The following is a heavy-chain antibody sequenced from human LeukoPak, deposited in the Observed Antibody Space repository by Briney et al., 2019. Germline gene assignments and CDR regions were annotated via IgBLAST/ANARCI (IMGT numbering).Heavy chain of an antibody. V-gene: IGHV3-7*01. CDR1: GFTFSNYW. J-gene: IGHJ4*02. CDR3: VPLNWNPPGDFDR. D-gene: IGHD1-20*01. Sequence: GGSLRLSCAASGFTFSNYWMNWVRQAPGKGLEWVANITEDGSDKYYVDSVKGRFTISKDNAKNSLYLQMNSLRVEDTAVYYCVPLNWNPPGDFDRWGQGTLVTVSS. CDR2: ITEDGSDK.